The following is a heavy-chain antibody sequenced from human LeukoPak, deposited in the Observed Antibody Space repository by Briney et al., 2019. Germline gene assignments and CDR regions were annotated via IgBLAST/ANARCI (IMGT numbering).Heavy chain of an antibody. CDR1: GYTFTSYD. Sequence: ASVKVSCKASGYTFTSYDINWVRQATGQGLEWMGWMNPNSGNTGYAQKFQGRVTMTRNTSISTAYMELSSLRSEDTAVYYCATATMVRGVYYLDYWGQGTLVTVSS. V-gene: IGHV1-8*01. J-gene: IGHJ4*02. CDR2: MNPNSGNT. CDR3: ATATMVRGVYYLDY. D-gene: IGHD3-10*01.